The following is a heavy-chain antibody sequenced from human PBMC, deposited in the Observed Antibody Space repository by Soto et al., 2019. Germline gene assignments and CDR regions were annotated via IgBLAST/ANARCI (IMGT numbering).Heavy chain of an antibody. CDR2: INFDGSST. Sequence: EVQLVESGGGLVQPGGSLRLSWAGSGFALSSSWMHWVRQDPGKGLVWVSRINFDGSSTDYADSVRGRFTLSRDNAKNTLYLEMNSLRADDTAVYHCARGRRGWYGFDYWGQGTLVTVSS. V-gene: IGHV3-74*01. D-gene: IGHD6-19*01. J-gene: IGHJ4*02. CDR3: ARGRRGWYGFDY. CDR1: GFALSSSW.